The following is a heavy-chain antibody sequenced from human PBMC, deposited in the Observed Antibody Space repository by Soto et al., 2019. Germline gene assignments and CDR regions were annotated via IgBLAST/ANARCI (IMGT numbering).Heavy chain of an antibody. CDR3: AGWGGFCPDGVCAAPFDS. CDR2: INHSGTT. J-gene: IGHJ5*01. Sequence: SETLSLTCTVSGGSIRSAGHYWSWIRQHPGKGLEWIGYINHSGTTFYNPSLKSRLTISVDTSANQFSLRLTSVTAADTAVYFCAGWGGFCPDGVCAAPFDSWGQGTLVTVSS. CDR1: GGSIRSAGHY. D-gene: IGHD2-8*01. V-gene: IGHV4-31*03.